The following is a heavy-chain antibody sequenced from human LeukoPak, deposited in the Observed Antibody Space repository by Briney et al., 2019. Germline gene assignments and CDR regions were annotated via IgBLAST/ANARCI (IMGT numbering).Heavy chain of an antibody. CDR3: ARQKLERRLTDPGGLDY. J-gene: IGHJ4*02. Sequence: PSETLSLTCTVSGGSISSSSYYWGWIRQPPGKGLEWVGSIYYSGSTYYNPSLKSRVTISVDTSKNQFSLKLSSVTAADTAEYYCARQKLERRLTDPGGLDYWGQGTLVTVSS. V-gene: IGHV4-39*01. CDR2: IYYSGST. CDR1: GGSISSSSYY. D-gene: IGHD1-1*01.